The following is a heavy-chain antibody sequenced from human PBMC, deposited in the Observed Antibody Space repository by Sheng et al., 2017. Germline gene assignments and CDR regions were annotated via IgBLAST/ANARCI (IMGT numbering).Heavy chain of an antibody. J-gene: IGHJ6*02. CDR3: ARDRVWVFIYYYGMDV. CDR1: GFTFSSYA. D-gene: IGHD6-13*01. V-gene: IGHV3-30*01. Sequence: QVQLVESGGGVVQPGRSLRLSCAASGFTFSSYAMHWVRQAPGKGLEWVAVISYDGSNKYYADSVKGRFTISRDNSKNTLYLQMNSLRAEDTAVYYCARDRVWVFIYYYGMDVWGQGTTVTVSS. CDR2: ISYDGSNK.